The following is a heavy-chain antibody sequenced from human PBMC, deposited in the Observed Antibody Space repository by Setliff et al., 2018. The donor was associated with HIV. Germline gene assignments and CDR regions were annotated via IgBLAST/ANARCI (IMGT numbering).Heavy chain of an antibody. CDR2: VDPEDGET. J-gene: IGHJ4*02. V-gene: IGHV1-69-2*01. CDR3: AAHYDILTGYRRPLDY. D-gene: IGHD3-9*01. Sequence: GASVKVSCKASGYIFTDYYMHWVQQAPGKGLEWMGRVDPEDGETIYAEKFQGRVTITADTSTDTAYMELNSLRSEDTAVYYCAAHYDILTGYRRPLDYWGQGTLVTVSS. CDR1: GYIFTDYY.